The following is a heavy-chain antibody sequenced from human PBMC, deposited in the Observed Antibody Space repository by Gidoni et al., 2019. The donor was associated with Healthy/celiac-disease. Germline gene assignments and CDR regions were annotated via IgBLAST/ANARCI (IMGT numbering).Heavy chain of an antibody. J-gene: IGHJ4*02. V-gene: IGHV3-30-3*01. CDR1: GFPFSSYA. Sequence: QVQLVESGGGVVQPGRSLRLSCAASGFPFSSYALHWVRQAQGKGLEWVAVISYDGSNKYYADSVKGRFTISRDNSKNTLYLQMNSLRAEDTAVYYCARDGDRLLWFGELLYRGNYFDYWGQGTLVTVSS. CDR3: ARDGDRLLWFGELLYRGNYFDY. D-gene: IGHD3-10*01. CDR2: ISYDGSNK.